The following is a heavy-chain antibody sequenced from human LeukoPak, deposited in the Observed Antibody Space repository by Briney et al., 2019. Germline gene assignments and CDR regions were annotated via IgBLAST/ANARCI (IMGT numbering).Heavy chain of an antibody. V-gene: IGHV1-18*01. D-gene: IGHD6-25*01. CDR3: ARFSIPANWSDP. CDR1: GYTFTSYG. CDR2: ISAYNGNT. Sequence: VASVKVSCKASGYTFTSYGISWVRQAPGQGLEWMGWISAYNGNTNYAQNLQGRVTMTTDTSTRIAYMELRSLGSDDTAIYYCARFSIPANWSDPWGQGTLVTVSS. J-gene: IGHJ5*02.